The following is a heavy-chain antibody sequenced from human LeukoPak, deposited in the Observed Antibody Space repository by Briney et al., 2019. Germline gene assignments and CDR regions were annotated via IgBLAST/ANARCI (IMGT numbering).Heavy chain of an antibody. Sequence: PGGSLRLSCVSSGFNVMSNYMSWVRQAPGKGLEWVSIIYSGGTTYNADSVKGRFTISRDNSKNTLYLQMNSLRAEDTAVYYCARTPGTGTSSYFDYWGQGTLVTVSS. J-gene: IGHJ4*02. V-gene: IGHV3-53*01. D-gene: IGHD1-1*01. CDR2: IYSGGTT. CDR1: GFNVMSNY. CDR3: ARTPGTGTSSYFDY.